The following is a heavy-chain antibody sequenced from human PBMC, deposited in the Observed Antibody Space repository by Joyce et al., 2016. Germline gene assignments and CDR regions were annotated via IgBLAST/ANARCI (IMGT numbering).Heavy chain of an antibody. CDR1: GFTFSNYN. Sequence: EVHLVESGGGLVKPGGSLRLSCAASGFTFSNYNMNWVRQAPGKGLEWFSSINSGTTYKYYADSVQCRFTISRDNAKNSLYLQMNSLRAEDTAVYYCARDLGYFDYWGQGTLVTVSS. CDR3: ARDLGYFDY. V-gene: IGHV3-21*01. J-gene: IGHJ4*02. CDR2: INSGTTYK.